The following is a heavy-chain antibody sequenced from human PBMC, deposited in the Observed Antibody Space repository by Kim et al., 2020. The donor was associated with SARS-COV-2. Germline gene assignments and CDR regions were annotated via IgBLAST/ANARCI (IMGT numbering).Heavy chain of an antibody. CDR3: TTDLELLWFGEYGGMDV. CDR2: IKSKTDGGTT. Sequence: GGSLRLSCAASGFTFSNAWMSWVRQAPGKGLEWVGRIKSKTDGGTTDYAAPVKGRFTISRDDSKNTLYLQMNSLKTEDTAVYYCTTDLELLWFGEYGGMDVWGQGTTVTVSS. J-gene: IGHJ6*02. CDR1: GFTFSNAW. D-gene: IGHD3-10*01. V-gene: IGHV3-15*01.